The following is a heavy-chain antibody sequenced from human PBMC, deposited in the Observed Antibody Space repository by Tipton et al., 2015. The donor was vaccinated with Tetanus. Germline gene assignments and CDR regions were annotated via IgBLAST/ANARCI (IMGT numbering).Heavy chain of an antibody. CDR1: GASITSFY. D-gene: IGHD2-15*01. CDR2: IYYTGGT. V-gene: IGHV4-59*01. Sequence: TLSLTCTVSGASITSFYWSWIRQSPGKGLEWLGDIYYTGGTHYNASLKGRLTISIDMSENQSSLKLSSVTAADTAVYYCARGPSVADCSGGSCPVWFDPWGQGTLVTVSS. J-gene: IGHJ5*02. CDR3: ARGPSVADCSGGSCPVWFDP.